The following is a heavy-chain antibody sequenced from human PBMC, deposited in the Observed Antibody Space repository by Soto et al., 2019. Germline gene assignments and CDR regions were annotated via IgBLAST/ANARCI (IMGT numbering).Heavy chain of an antibody. CDR3: AKMGDSSGYDFFDY. Sequence: VESLILSCAASGFTFDDYAMHWVRQAPGKGLEWVSSISGSGDRTYYADSVKGRFTISRDNNKNTVYLQMNSLRVEDTAVYYCAKMGDSSGYDFFDYWGQGTLVTVSS. D-gene: IGHD3-22*01. V-gene: IGHV3-23*01. CDR1: GFTFDDYA. CDR2: ISGSGDRT. J-gene: IGHJ4*02.